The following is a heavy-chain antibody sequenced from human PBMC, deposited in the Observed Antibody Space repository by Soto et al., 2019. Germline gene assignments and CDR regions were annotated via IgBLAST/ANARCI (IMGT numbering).Heavy chain of an antibody. J-gene: IGHJ3*02. CDR1: GGSISSGDYY. CDR2: IYYSGST. CDR3: ARFRGLTPAFDI. Sequence: SETLSLTCTVSGGSISSGDYYWSWIRQPPGKGLEWIGYIYYSGSTYYNPSLKSRVTISVDTSKNQFSLKLSSVTAAGPAVYYCARFRGLTPAFDIWGQGTMVT. V-gene: IGHV4-30-4*01.